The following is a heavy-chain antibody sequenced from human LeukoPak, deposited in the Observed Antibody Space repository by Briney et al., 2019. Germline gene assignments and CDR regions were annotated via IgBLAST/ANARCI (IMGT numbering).Heavy chain of an antibody. CDR3: ARDKRYIAAAGTVWFDP. Sequence: ASVKVSCKASGGTFSSYAISWVRQAPGQGLEWMGGIIPIFGTANYAQKFQGRVTITADESTSTAYMELSSLRSEDAAVYYCARDKRYIAAAGTVWFDPWGQGALVTVSS. CDR2: IIPIFGTA. CDR1: GGTFSSYA. J-gene: IGHJ5*02. D-gene: IGHD6-13*01. V-gene: IGHV1-69*13.